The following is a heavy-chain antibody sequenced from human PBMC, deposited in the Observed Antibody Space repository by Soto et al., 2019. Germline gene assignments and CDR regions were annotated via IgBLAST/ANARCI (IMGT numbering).Heavy chain of an antibody. V-gene: IGHV3-33*01. CDR3: ASDSSRGGPDLHPTPDY. Sequence: GGSLRLSCAASGFTFSSYGMHWVRQAPGKGLEWVAVIWYDGSNKYYADSVKGRFTISRDNSKNTLYLQMNSLRAEDTAVYYCASDSSRGGPDLHPTPDYWGQGTLVTVSS. D-gene: IGHD2-15*01. CDR1: GFTFSSYG. CDR2: IWYDGSNK. J-gene: IGHJ4*02.